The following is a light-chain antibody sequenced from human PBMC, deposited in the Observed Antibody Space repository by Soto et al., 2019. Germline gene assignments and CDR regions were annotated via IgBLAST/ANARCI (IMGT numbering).Light chain of an antibody. V-gene: IGKV1-39*01. CDR2: AAS. J-gene: IGKJ1*01. Sequence: DIQMTQSPSSLSASLGDRVTITCRASQSIISYLNWYQQKPGKAPKLLIYAASSLQSGVPSRFSGSGSGTDFTLTISSLQPDDFATYYCQQYSSYWTFAQGTKVDIK. CDR1: QSIISY. CDR3: QQYSSYWT.